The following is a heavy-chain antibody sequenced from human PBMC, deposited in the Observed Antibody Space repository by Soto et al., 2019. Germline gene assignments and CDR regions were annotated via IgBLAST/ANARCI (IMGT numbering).Heavy chain of an antibody. Sequence: GGSLRLSCAASGFTFSDSYMSWTRQAPGKGLEWISYITFSGITVYYADSLKGRFTISRDNAKNSLYLQMNRLRAEDTAVYYCARVSWREKYGMDVWGQGTTVTVSS. J-gene: IGHJ6*02. CDR3: ARVSWREKYGMDV. CDR1: GFTFSDSY. CDR2: ITFSGITV. V-gene: IGHV3-11*01.